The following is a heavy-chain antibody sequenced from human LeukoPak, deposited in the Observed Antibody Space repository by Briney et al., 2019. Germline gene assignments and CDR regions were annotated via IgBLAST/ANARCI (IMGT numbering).Heavy chain of an antibody. Sequence: AGGSLRLSCTASGFNFSNYAMSWVRQAPGKGLEWVAEISASGVTTYYADSVRGRFTISRDNSKNTLYLQMDSLRAEDTAVYYCARDNPRGDYYYYMDVWGKGTTVTVSS. CDR1: GFNFSNYA. D-gene: IGHD5-12*01. J-gene: IGHJ6*03. CDR3: ARDNPRGDYYYYMDV. CDR2: ISASGVTT. V-gene: IGHV3-23*01.